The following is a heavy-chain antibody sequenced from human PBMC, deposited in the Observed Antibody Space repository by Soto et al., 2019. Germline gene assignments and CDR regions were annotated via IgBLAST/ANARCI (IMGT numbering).Heavy chain of an antibody. CDR1: GGSISSGGYS. J-gene: IGHJ4*02. D-gene: IGHD3-10*01. V-gene: IGHV4-30-2*01. CDR3: ARGGEGGSMVRRTRALDY. CDR2: IYHSGST. Sequence: QLQLQESGSGLVKPSQTLSLTCAVSGGSISSGGYSWSWIRQPPGKGLEWIGYIYHSGSTYYNPSLKSRVTISVDTSKNQFSLKLSSVTAADTAVYYCARGGEGGSMVRRTRALDYWGQGTLVTVSS.